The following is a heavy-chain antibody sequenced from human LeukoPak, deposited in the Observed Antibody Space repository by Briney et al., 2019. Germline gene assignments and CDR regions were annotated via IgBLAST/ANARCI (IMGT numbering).Heavy chain of an antibody. CDR2: FSATDGSA. D-gene: IGHD6-13*01. CDR3: AKARIAAAGTGAFDV. V-gene: IGHV3-23*01. CDR1: GFTVSSYG. Sequence: PGGSLRLSCAASGFTVSSYGMTWVRQAPGKGLEWVSAFSATDGSAQYAESLRGRFTISRDNSKNSLYLQMNSLRDEDTAVYFCAKARIAAAGTGAFDVWGQGTMVTVSS. J-gene: IGHJ3*01.